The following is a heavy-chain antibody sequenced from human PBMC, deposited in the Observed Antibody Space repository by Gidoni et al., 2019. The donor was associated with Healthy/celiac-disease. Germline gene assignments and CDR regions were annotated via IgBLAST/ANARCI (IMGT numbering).Heavy chain of an antibody. CDR2: IIPILGIA. CDR1: GGTFSSYA. CDR3: ARDSADYYGMDV. Sequence: QVQLVQSGAEVKKPGSSVKVSCTASGGTFSSYAISWVRQAPGQGLEWVGRIIPILGIANYAQKFQGRVTITADKSTSTAYMELSSLRSEDTAVYYCARDSADYYGMDVWGQGTTVTVSS. J-gene: IGHJ6*02. V-gene: IGHV1-69*04.